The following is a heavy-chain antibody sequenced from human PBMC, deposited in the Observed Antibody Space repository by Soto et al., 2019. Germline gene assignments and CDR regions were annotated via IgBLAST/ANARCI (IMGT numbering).Heavy chain of an antibody. V-gene: IGHV5-51*01. CDR2: IYPGDSDT. Sequence: GASVKVSCKASGGTFSSYTISWVRQAPGQGPEWMGIIYPGDSDTRYSPSFQGQVTISADKSISTAYLQWSSLKASDTAMYYCARTTYDSSGYYNRYNWFDPWGQGTLVTVSS. CDR3: ARTTYDSSGYYNRYNWFDP. D-gene: IGHD3-22*01. CDR1: GGTFSSYT. J-gene: IGHJ5*02.